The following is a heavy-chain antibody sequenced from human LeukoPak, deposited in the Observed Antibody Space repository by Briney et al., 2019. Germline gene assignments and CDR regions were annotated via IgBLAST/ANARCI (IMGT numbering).Heavy chain of an antibody. CDR1: GFTLRSYT. V-gene: IGHV3-48*01. CDR3: ARTYDFGRGPPGDAFDN. Sequence: PGGSLRLSCAASGFTLRSYTMNWVRQAPGKGPEWVSYIDARSGITYYADSVQGRFTLSRDNARESVFLQMDSLRVDDTAVYYCARTYDFGRGPPGDAFDNWGPGTWVIVSS. CDR2: IDARSGIT. D-gene: IGHD3-3*01. J-gene: IGHJ3*02.